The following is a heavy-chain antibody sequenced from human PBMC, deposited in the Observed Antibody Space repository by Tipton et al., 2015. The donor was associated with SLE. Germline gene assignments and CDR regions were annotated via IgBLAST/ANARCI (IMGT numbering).Heavy chain of an antibody. CDR1: GGSISTYY. D-gene: IGHD3-16*01. Sequence: TLSLTCTVSGGSISTYYWSWIRQPPKQGLEWIGWIYHTGSTDYNPSLKSRVTISVDTSKNQFSLRLSSVTAADTAVYYCARDRNGIMITFGGATTEAFDIWGQGTMVTVSS. V-gene: IGHV4-59*01. CDR3: ARDRNGIMITFGGATTEAFDI. CDR2: IYHTGST. J-gene: IGHJ3*02.